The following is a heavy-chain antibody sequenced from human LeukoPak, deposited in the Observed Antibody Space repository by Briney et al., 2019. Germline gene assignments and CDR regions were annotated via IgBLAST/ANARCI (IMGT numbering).Heavy chain of an antibody. CDR1: GYTFTGYY. D-gene: IGHD3-16*01. CDR3: ASVTNYDYVWGSYSDY. J-gene: IGHJ4*02. Sequence: GASVKVSCKAPGYTFTGYYMHWVRQAPGQGLEWMGWINPNSGGTNYAQKFQGRVTMTRDTSISTAYMELSRLRSDDTAVYYCASVTNYDYVWGSYSDYWGQGTLVTVSS. V-gene: IGHV1-2*02. CDR2: INPNSGGT.